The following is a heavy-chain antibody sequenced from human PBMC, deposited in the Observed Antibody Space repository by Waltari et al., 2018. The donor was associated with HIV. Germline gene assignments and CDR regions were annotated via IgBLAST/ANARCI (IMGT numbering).Heavy chain of an antibody. CDR2: IYYSGST. CDR3: VTGGKPFRRAFDI. J-gene: IGHJ3*02. D-gene: IGHD2-15*01. CDR1: GGSISSSSYY. Sequence: QLQLQESGPGLVKPSETLSLTCTVSGGSISSSSYYWGWIRQPPGKGLEWIGSIYYSGSTYYNPSLKSRVTISVDTSKNQFSLKLSSVTAADTAVYYCVTGGKPFRRAFDIWGQGTMVTVSS. V-gene: IGHV4-39*07.